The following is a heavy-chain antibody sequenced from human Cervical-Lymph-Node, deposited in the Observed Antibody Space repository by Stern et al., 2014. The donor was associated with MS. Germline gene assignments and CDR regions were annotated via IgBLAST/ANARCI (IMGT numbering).Heavy chain of an antibody. CDR2: ISGYDGHT. V-gene: IGHV1-18*01. CDR3: ARDGTSSWPHYFDY. Sequence: VQSGAAVAKPGASVKVSCKASGYTFTSFGLSWVRQAPGQGLEGMGGISGYDGHTNYAEKVQARVTMTTDTSTSTAYLELRSLRSDDTALYYCARDGTSSWPHYFDYWGQGTLVTVSS. D-gene: IGHD6-13*01. J-gene: IGHJ4*02. CDR1: GYTFTSFG.